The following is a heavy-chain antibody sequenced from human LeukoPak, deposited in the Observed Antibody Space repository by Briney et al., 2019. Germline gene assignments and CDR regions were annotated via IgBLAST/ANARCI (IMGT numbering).Heavy chain of an antibody. CDR1: GFTVSSNY. CDR2: IYSGGST. V-gene: IGHV3-53*01. D-gene: IGHD6-19*01. CDR3: ARAYGWRDAFDI. J-gene: IGHJ3*02. Sequence: PGGSLRLSCAASGFTVSSNYMSWVRQAPGKGLEWVSVIYSGGSTYYADSVRGRFTTSRDNSKNTLYLQMNSLRAEDTAVYYCARAYGWRDAFDIWGQGTMVTVSS.